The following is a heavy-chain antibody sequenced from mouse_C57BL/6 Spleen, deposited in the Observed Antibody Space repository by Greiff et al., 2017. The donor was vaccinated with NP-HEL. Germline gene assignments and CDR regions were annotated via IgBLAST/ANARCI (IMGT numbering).Heavy chain of an antibody. D-gene: IGHD3-1*01. CDR2: IYPGDGDT. J-gene: IGHJ2*01. Sequence: QVQLQHSGAELVKPGASVKISCKASGYAFSSYWMNWVKQRPGKGLEWIGQIYPGDGDTNYNGKFKGKATLTADKSSSTAYMQLSSLTSKDSAVYFCARSGGTAQALDYWGQGTTLTVSS. CDR3: ARSGGTAQALDY. V-gene: IGHV1-80*01. CDR1: GYAFSSYW.